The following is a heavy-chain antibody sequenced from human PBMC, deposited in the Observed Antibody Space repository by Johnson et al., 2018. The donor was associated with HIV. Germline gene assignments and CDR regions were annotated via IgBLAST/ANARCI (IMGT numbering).Heavy chain of an antibody. CDR1: GFTFSDYY. V-gene: IGHV3-30-3*01. D-gene: IGHD3-22*01. J-gene: IGHJ3*02. Sequence: VQLVESGGGLVKPGGSLRLSCAASGFTFSDYYMSWIRQAPGKGLEWVAVVPDDGDNKYYPDSVKGRFTISRDNSKSTPYLQMNSLRAEDTALYYCARATYYYDSSGYLGDAFDIWGQGTMVTVSS. CDR2: VPDDGDNK. CDR3: ARATYYYDSSGYLGDAFDI.